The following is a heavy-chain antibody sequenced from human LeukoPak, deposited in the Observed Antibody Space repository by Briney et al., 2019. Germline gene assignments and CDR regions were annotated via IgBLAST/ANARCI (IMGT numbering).Heavy chain of an antibody. J-gene: IGHJ5*02. Sequence: GGSLRLSCAASGFSFSSFAMTWVRRAPGKGLEWVSSITGGHYPTYNTDSVKGRFTISRDNSKNTLYLQMNSLRADDTAVYYCMKDPNGDYVGAFEPWGQGTLVTVSS. CDR1: GFSFSSFA. V-gene: IGHV3-23*01. CDR3: MKDPNGDYVGAFEP. CDR2: ITGGHYPT. D-gene: IGHD4-17*01.